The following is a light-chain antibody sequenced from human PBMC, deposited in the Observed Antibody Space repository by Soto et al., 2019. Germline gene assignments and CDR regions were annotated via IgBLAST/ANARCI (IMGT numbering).Light chain of an antibody. CDR2: GAS. CDR3: QQYIRWPLT. CDR1: QSVSSN. J-gene: IGKJ4*01. V-gene: IGKV3-15*01. Sequence: EIELSQSPGTVSLSPGERATLYCRASQSVSSNLAWYQQKPGQAPSLPIYGASTRATGTPARFSGSGSGTEFTLTISSLQSEDFAVYYCQQYIRWPLTFGGGTNVDIK.